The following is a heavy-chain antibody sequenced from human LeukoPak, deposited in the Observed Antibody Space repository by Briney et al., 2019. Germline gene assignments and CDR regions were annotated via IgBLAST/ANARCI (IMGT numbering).Heavy chain of an antibody. Sequence: SETLSLTCAVSGGSISSSSYYWGWIRQPPGKGLEWIGSIYYSGSTYYNPSLKSRVTISVDTSKNQFSLKLSSVTAADTAVYYCARSLSAGYYDSSGYSGPHAFDIWGQGTMVTVSS. CDR2: IYYSGST. V-gene: IGHV4-39*07. J-gene: IGHJ3*02. CDR3: ARSLSAGYYDSSGYSGPHAFDI. D-gene: IGHD3-22*01. CDR1: GGSISSSSYY.